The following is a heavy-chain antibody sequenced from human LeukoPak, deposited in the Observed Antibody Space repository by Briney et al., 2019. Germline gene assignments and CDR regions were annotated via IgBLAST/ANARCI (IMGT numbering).Heavy chain of an antibody. J-gene: IGHJ4*02. CDR1: GYSLIEIS. CDR3: ARGPWYCSGGSCRPVSFDY. Sequence: GASVKVSCKVSGYSLIEISIHWVRQAPGKGLEWMGGLDPEDGETVYAQKFRGRVTITRDTSASTAYMELSSLRSEDTAVYYCARGPWYCSGGSCRPVSFDYWGQGTLVTVSS. V-gene: IGHV1-24*01. D-gene: IGHD2-15*01. CDR2: LDPEDGET.